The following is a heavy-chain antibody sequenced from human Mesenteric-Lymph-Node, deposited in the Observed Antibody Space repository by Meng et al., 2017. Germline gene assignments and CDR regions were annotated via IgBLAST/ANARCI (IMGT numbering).Heavy chain of an antibody. D-gene: IGHD4-17*01. CDR1: GFSLSTSGVG. CDR2: IYWDDDK. Sequence: QIALKGSGPTLLKPTQPLTLTCTFSGFSLSTSGVGVGWIRQPPGKALEWLALIYWDDDKRYRPSLKTRLTINKDTSKNQVVLTLTNIDPVDTATYYCAHRHRLRDFDYWGQGTLVTVSS. J-gene: IGHJ4*02. V-gene: IGHV2-5*02. CDR3: AHRHRLRDFDY.